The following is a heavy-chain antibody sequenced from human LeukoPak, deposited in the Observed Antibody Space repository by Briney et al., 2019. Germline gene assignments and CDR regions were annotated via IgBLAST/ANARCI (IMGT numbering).Heavy chain of an antibody. J-gene: IGHJ3*02. CDR2: ISSNGGST. Sequence: GGSLRLSCAASGCTFSSYAMHWVRQAPGKGLEYVSAISSNGGSTYYANSVKGRFTISRDNSKNTLYLQMGSLRAEDMAVYYCARRLAYCGGDCYSGAFDIWGQGTMVTVSS. V-gene: IGHV3-64*01. CDR1: GCTFSSYA. CDR3: ARRLAYCGGDCYSGAFDI. D-gene: IGHD2-21*02.